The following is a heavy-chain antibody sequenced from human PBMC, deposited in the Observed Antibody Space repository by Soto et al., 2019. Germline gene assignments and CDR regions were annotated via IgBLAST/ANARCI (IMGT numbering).Heavy chain of an antibody. CDR3: ARDLDASLMITFGGVIVRFFDY. CDR1: GYTFTSYG. CDR2: ISAHNGNT. Sequence: QVQLVQSGAEVKKPGASVKVSCKASGYTFTSYGISWVRQAPGQGLEWMGWISAHNGNTHYAQKLKGRVTMTTDTSTSKAYMELRSLRSADTAVYYCARDLDASLMITFGGVIVRFFDYWGLGTLVTVSS. J-gene: IGHJ4*02. D-gene: IGHD3-16*02. V-gene: IGHV1-18*01.